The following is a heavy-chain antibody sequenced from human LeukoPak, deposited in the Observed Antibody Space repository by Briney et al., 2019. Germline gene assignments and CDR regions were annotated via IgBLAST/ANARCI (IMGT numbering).Heavy chain of an antibody. CDR3: ANSNTYCSSTSCPTEAFDI. CDR2: IRYDGSNK. Sequence: GSLRLSCAASGFTFSDYYMSWIRQAPGKGLEWVAFIRYDGSNKYYADSVKGRFTISRDNSKNTLYLQMNSLRAEDTAVYYCANSNTYCSSTSCPTEAFDIWGQGTMVTVSS. D-gene: IGHD2-2*01. J-gene: IGHJ3*02. V-gene: IGHV3-30*02. CDR1: GFTFSDYY.